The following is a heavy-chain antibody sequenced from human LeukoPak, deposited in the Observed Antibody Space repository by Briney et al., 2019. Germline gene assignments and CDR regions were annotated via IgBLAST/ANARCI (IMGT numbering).Heavy chain of an antibody. D-gene: IGHD1-1*01. Sequence: SETLSLTRTVSGGSISNNNYYWAWIRQPPGKGLECNGSIYYSGSPYYNPSLKSRVTISVDTSKNQFSLRMSSVTAADTAVYYCATWRTAKTGFDYWGQGTLVTVSS. CDR1: GGSISNNNYY. CDR2: IYYSGSP. CDR3: ATWRTAKTGFDY. J-gene: IGHJ4*02. V-gene: IGHV4-39*01.